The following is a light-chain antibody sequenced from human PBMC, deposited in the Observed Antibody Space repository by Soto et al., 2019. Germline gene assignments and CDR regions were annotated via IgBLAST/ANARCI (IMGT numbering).Light chain of an antibody. V-gene: IGLV1-51*01. CDR3: GTWDGSRNWV. Sequence: QSVLTQTPSVSAAPGQKVTISCSGTSSNVGNNYVSWYQQFPDTAPKLLIYDNNKRPSGIPDRFSGSKSGASATLVITGVQTGDEADYYRGTWDGSRNWVFGGGTQLTVL. CDR1: SSNVGNNY. J-gene: IGLJ7*01. CDR2: DNN.